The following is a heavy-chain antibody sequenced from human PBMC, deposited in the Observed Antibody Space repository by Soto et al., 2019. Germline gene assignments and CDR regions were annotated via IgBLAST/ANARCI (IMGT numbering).Heavy chain of an antibody. V-gene: IGHV4-38-2*01. CDR1: GYSISSGYY. CDR3: ARGHGITMIVAPFDY. CDR2: IYHSGST. D-gene: IGHD3-22*01. Sequence: SETLSLTCAVSGYSISSGYYWGWIRQPPGKGLEWIGSIYHSGSTYYNPSLKSRVTISVDTSKNQFSLKPSSVTAADTAVYYCARGHGITMIVAPFDYWGQGTLVTVSS. J-gene: IGHJ4*02.